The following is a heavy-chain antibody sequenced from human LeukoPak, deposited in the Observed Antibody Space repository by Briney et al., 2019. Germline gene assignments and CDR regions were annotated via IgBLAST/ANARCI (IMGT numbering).Heavy chain of an antibody. CDR1: GFTFRDYS. D-gene: IGHD1-1*01. V-gene: IGHV3-48*04. J-gene: IGHJ4*02. CDR3: ARDHNYAFDN. Sequence: GGSLRLSCAASGFTFRDYSMNWVRQAPGKGLEWISYIGISSGNTKYADSVKGRFTISGDNAKNSLYLQMNSLRVEDTAVYYCARDHNYAFDNWGQGTLVTVSS. CDR2: IGISSGNT.